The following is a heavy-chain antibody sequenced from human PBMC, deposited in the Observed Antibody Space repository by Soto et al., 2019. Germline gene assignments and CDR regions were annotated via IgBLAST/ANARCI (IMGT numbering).Heavy chain of an antibody. CDR2: VSIGGST. V-gene: IGHV3-23*01. CDR1: GFTFSSYA. J-gene: IGHJ4*02. CDR3: AKRRGVGGHFDY. D-gene: IGHD2-8*02. Sequence: DVQLLESGGGLVQPEGSLRLSCAASGFTFSSYAMGWVRQGPGKGLEWVAVVSIGGSTHYADSVRGRFTISRDNSKNTLSIQLNSLAAEDTAVYFCAKRRGVGGHFDYWGQGALVTVS.